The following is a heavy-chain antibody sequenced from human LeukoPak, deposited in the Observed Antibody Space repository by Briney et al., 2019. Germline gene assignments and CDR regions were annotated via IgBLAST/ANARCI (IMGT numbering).Heavy chain of an antibody. CDR2: MNPNSGNS. CDR1: GYTFTSYD. CDR3: ARREYYYDSSGYSTDAFDI. J-gene: IGHJ3*02. Sequence: ASVKVSCKASGYTFTSYDINWVRQATGQGLEWMGWMNPNSGNSGYAQKFQGRVTITRNTSISTAYMELSSLRSEDTAVYYCARREYYYDSSGYSTDAFDIWGQGTMVTVSS. D-gene: IGHD3-22*01. V-gene: IGHV1-8*03.